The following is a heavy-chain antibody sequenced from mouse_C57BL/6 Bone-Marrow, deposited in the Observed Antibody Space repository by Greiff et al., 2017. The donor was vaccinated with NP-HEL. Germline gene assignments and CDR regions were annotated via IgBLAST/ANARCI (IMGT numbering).Heavy chain of an antibody. CDR2: INPSNGGT. V-gene: IGHV1-53*01. Sequence: QVHVKQPGTELVKPGASVKLSCKASGYTFTSYWMHWVKQRPGQGLEWIGNINPSNGGTNYNEKFKSKATLTVDKSSSTAYMQLSSLTSEDSAVYYCARSRYYGSSYSFAYWGQGTLVTVSA. J-gene: IGHJ3*01. CDR3: ARSRYYGSSYSFAY. D-gene: IGHD1-1*01. CDR1: GYTFTSYW.